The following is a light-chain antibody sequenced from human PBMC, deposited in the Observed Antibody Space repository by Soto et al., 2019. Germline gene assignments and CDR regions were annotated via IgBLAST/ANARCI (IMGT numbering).Light chain of an antibody. CDR1: SNDVGYYNY. J-gene: IGLJ3*02. CDR2: EVT. Sequence: QSALSQPASVSGSPGQSITNSCTGTSNDVGYYNYVSWYQQHPGQAPKLMISEVTTRPSGVSDRFSGSKSGNTASLTISRLQAEDEAHYYCSSYTTAYTQVFGGGTKLTVL. V-gene: IGLV2-14*01. CDR3: SSYTTAYTQV.